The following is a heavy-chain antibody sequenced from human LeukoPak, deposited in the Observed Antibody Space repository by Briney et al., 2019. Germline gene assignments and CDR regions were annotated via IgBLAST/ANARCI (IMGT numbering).Heavy chain of an antibody. D-gene: IGHD2-2*01. V-gene: IGHV4-38-2*02. CDR3: ARYKAESAAMYYYYYYYMDV. CDR1: GYSISSGYY. Sequence: SETLSLTCTVSGYSISSGYYWGWIRQPPGKGLEWIGSIYHSGSTYYNPSLKSRVTISVDTSKNQFSLKLSSVTAADTAVYYCARYKAESAAMYYYYYYYMDVWGKGTTVTVSS. J-gene: IGHJ6*03. CDR2: IYHSGST.